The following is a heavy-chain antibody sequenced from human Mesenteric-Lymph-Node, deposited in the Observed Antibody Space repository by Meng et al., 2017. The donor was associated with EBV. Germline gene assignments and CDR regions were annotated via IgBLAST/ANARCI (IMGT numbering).Heavy chain of an antibody. Sequence: HSTLKESAPTLANHTQTLTLTRPLSWFSLHASGVGMGWIHPPPGKALEWLALIYWDDEKRYSPSLKSRLTITKTTSKNQLVLTMTDMDPVDTATYYCAHRLDGYNYIDYWGQGTLVTVSS. D-gene: IGHD5-24*01. V-gene: IGHV2-5*02. CDR2: IYWDDEK. CDR3: AHRLDGYNYIDY. J-gene: IGHJ4*02. CDR1: WFSLHASGVG.